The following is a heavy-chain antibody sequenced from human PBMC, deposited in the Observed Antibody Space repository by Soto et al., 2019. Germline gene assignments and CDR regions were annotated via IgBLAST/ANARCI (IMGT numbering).Heavy chain of an antibody. V-gene: IGHV2-5*01. CDR3: AHRDCSGGSCYYTLDD. CDR1: GFSVSTSGEA. CDR2: IYWNDNK. D-gene: IGHD2-15*01. J-gene: IGHJ4*02. Sequence: SGPTLVNPTQTLTLTCSCSGFSVSTSGEAVGWIRQPPGKALEWLALIYWNDNKYYSPSLKSRLTITKDPSKNQVVLTMTNMDPEDTATYYCAHRDCSGGSCYYTLDDWGQGTLVTAPQ.